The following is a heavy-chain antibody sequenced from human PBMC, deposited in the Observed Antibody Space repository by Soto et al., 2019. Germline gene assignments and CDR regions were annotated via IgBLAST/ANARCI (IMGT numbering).Heavy chain of an antibody. CDR2: ISSSSSTI. D-gene: IGHD1-26*01. Sequence: GGSLRLSCAASGFTFSSYSMNWVRQAPGKGLEWVSYISSSSSTIYYADSVKGRFTISRDNAKNSLYLQMNSLRDEDTAVYYCARDRSISGSYPNWFDPWGQGTLVTVSS. CDR3: ARDRSISGSYPNWFDP. J-gene: IGHJ5*02. V-gene: IGHV3-48*02. CDR1: GFTFSSYS.